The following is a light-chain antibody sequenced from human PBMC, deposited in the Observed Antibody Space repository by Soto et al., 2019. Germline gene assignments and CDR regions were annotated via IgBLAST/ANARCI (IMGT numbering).Light chain of an antibody. Sequence: QAVVTQEPSLTVSPGGTVTLTCASSTGAVTSGYYPNWFQQKPGQAPRALIDSTSNKHSWTTARFSGSLLGGKAALTLSGVQPEDEAEYYCLLYYGGAQLNWVFGGGTKLTVL. J-gene: IGLJ3*02. V-gene: IGLV7-43*01. CDR3: LLYYGGAQLNWV. CDR1: TGAVTSGYY. CDR2: STS.